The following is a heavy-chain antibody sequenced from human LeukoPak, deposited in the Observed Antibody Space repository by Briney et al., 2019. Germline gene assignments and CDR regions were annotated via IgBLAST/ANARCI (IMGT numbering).Heavy chain of an antibody. V-gene: IGHV1-18*01. CDR2: SSAYNGNT. Sequence: ASVKVSCKASGYTFTSYGISWVRQAPGQGLEWMGWSSAYNGNTNYAQKLQGRVTMTTDTSTSTAYMELRSLRSDDTAVYYCARDRRYCSSTSCYKAPPHDAFDIWGQGTMVTVSS. CDR3: ARDRRYCSSTSCYKAPPHDAFDI. D-gene: IGHD2-2*02. J-gene: IGHJ3*02. CDR1: GYTFTSYG.